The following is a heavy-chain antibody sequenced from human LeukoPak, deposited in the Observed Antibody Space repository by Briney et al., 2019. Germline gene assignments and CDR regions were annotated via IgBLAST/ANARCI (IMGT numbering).Heavy chain of an antibody. CDR2: IYYSGST. Sequence: SETLSLTCAVYGGSFSGYYWSWIRQPPGKGLEWIGYIYYSGSTNYNPSLKSRVTISVDTSKNQFSLKLSSVTAADTAVYYRARDDQGWFDPWGQGTLVTVSS. J-gene: IGHJ5*02. CDR3: ARDDQGWFDP. CDR1: GGSFSGYY. V-gene: IGHV4-59*01.